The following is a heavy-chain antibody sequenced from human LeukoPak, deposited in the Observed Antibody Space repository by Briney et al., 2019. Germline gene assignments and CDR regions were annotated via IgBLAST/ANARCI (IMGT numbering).Heavy chain of an antibody. Sequence: WGSLRLSCAVSGFSFSSYGMHWVRQAPGKGLEWVAVISYDGSNKDYADSVKGRFTISRDNAKNTLYLQMNSLRAEDTAVYYCAREIDYGDGNWFDPWGQGTLVTVSS. D-gene: IGHD4-17*01. V-gene: IGHV3-30*03. CDR1: GFSFSSYG. CDR2: ISYDGSNK. CDR3: AREIDYGDGNWFDP. J-gene: IGHJ5*02.